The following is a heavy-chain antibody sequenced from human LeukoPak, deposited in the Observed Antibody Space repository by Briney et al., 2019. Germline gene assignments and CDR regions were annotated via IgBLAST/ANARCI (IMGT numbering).Heavy chain of an antibody. J-gene: IGHJ6*03. CDR3: ARYGDDILTGDTAVYYYYYYMDV. Sequence: SGGSLRLSCAASGFTFSSYEMNWVRQAPGKGLEWVSCISSSGSTIYYADSVKGRFTISRVNAKNSLYLQMNSLRAEDTAVYYCARYGDDILTGDTAVYYYYYYMDVWGKGTTVTISS. D-gene: IGHD3-9*01. CDR2: ISSSGSTI. CDR1: GFTFSSYE. V-gene: IGHV3-48*03.